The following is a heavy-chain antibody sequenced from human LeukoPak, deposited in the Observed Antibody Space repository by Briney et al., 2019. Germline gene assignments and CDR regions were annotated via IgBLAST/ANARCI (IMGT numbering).Heavy chain of an antibody. Sequence: PSETLSLTCTVSGGSIRSSSYYWGWIRQPPGKGLEWIGSIYYSGSTYYNPSLKSRVTISVDTSKNQFSLKLSSVTAADTAVYYCASGGSWYGDYWGQGTLVTVSS. CDR2: IYYSGST. V-gene: IGHV4-39*01. CDR3: ASGGSWYGDY. D-gene: IGHD6-13*01. CDR1: GGSIRSSSYY. J-gene: IGHJ4*02.